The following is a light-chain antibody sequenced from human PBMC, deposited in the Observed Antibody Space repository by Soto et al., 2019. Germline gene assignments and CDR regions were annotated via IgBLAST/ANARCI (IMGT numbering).Light chain of an antibody. J-gene: IGKJ1*01. CDR3: QQYGNSPWT. CDR1: QSVSSSY. Sequence: EIVLTQSPGTLSLSPGDRATLSCRASQSVSSSYLSWYQQKPGQAPRVLIYGASTRATGIPDRFSGSGSGTDFTLTISRLEPEDFVVYYCQQYGNSPWTFGQGTKVEIK. V-gene: IGKV3-20*01. CDR2: GAS.